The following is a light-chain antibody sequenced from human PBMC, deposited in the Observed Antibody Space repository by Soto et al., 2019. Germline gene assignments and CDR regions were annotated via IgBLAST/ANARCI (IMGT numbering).Light chain of an antibody. CDR2: DVS. CDR1: SSDVGAYNY. V-gene: IGLV2-11*01. J-gene: IGLJ1*01. CDR3: CSYAGRYTYV. Sequence: QSALTQPASVSGPPGQSITISCTGTSSDVGAYNYVSWYQQHPGKAPKLMIYDVSKRPSGVPDRFSGSKSGNTASLTISGLQTEDEADYYCCSYAGRYTYVFGTGTKVTVL.